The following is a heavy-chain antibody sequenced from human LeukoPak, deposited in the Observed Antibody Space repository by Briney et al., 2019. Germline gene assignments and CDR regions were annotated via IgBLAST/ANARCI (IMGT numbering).Heavy chain of an antibody. Sequence: GGSLRLSCAASGFTFSSYWMHWVRQAPGKGLEWVSGISWNSGSIGYADSVKGRFTISRDNAKNSLYLQMNSLRAEDTAVYYCARKVLYYDMRARGAFDIWGQGTMVTVSS. CDR2: ISWNSGSI. J-gene: IGHJ3*02. D-gene: IGHD3-3*01. CDR3: ARKVLYYDMRARGAFDI. CDR1: GFTFSSYW. V-gene: IGHV3-48*01.